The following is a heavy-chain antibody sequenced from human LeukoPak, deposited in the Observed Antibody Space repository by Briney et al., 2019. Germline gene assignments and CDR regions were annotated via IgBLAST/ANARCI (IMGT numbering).Heavy chain of an antibody. J-gene: IGHJ5*02. CDR1: GFTVSSNY. D-gene: IGHD2-21*02. Sequence: PGGSLRLSCAASGFTVSSNYMSWVRQAPGKGLEWVSVIYSGGSTYYADSVKGRFTISRDNSENTLYLQMNSLRAEDTAVYYCARDAPYCGGDCLTWGQGTLVTVSS. CDR2: IYSGGST. CDR3: ARDAPYCGGDCLT. V-gene: IGHV3-53*01.